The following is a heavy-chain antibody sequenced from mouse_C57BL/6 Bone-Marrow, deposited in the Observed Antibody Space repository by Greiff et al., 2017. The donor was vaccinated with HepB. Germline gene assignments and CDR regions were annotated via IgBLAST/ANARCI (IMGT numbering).Heavy chain of an antibody. V-gene: IGHV5-6*02. CDR3: ARHDLLLQTPYFDY. CDR2: ISSGGRYT. CDR1: GFTFSSYG. J-gene: IGHJ2*01. Sequence: DVKLVESGGELVKPGGSLKLSCAASGFTFSSYGMSWVRQTPDKRLEWVATISSGGRYTYYPDNVNGRFTISRDHAKNTLYLQMSSLKSEDTAMYYCARHDLLLQTPYFDYWGQGTTLTVSS. D-gene: IGHD1-1*01.